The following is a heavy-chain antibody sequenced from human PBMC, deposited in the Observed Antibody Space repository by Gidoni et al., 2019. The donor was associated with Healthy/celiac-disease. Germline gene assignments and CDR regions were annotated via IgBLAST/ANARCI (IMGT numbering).Heavy chain of an antibody. CDR1: GCPISSYY. CDR2: IYYSGST. V-gene: IGHV4-59*01. CDR3: ARSFDY. Sequence: QMQLQESGPGLEKPSDTLSLTGTVSGCPISSYYWSWIPQPPVKGLEWIGYIYYSGSTNYNPSLKSRVTISVDTSKNQFSLKLSSVTAADTAVYYCARSFDYWGQGTLVTVSS. J-gene: IGHJ4*02.